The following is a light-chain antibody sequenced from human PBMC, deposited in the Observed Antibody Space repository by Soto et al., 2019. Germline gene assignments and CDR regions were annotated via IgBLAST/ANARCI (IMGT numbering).Light chain of an antibody. CDR1: SSDVGIYNL. CDR3: LSYTSANTRV. CDR2: EVN. J-gene: IGLJ3*02. Sequence: QSVLTQPASVSGSPGQSITISCTGTSSDVGIYNLVSWYQQHPGKVPKLMIYEVNNRPSGVSNRFSGSKSGNTASLTISGLQPEDEADYYCLSYTSANTRVFGGGTQLTVL. V-gene: IGLV2-14*02.